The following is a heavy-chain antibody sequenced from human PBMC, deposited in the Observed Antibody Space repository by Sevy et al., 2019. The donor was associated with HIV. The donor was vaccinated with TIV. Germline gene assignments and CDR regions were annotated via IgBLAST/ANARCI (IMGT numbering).Heavy chain of an antibody. Sequence: GGSLRLSCAASGFTFSSYWMSWVRQAPGKGLEWVANIKQDGSEKYYVDSVKGRFTISRDNAKNSLYLQMNSLRAEDTAVYYCAKDLIANPFDWLRDGAFDIWGQGTMVTVSS. CDR1: GFTFSSYW. D-gene: IGHD3-9*01. V-gene: IGHV3-7*03. J-gene: IGHJ3*02. CDR3: AKDLIANPFDWLRDGAFDI. CDR2: IKQDGSEK.